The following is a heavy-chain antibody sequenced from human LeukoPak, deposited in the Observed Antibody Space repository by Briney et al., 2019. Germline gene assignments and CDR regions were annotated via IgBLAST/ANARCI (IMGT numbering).Heavy chain of an antibody. Sequence: GGSLRLSCAASGFTFSNYGMQWVRQAPGKGLEWVAFIRYDGSNRYYADSVSGRFTISRDNSKNTLFLQMDSLRPEDTALDYCAAGSTWYYFDYWGQGTLVTVSS. D-gene: IGHD6-13*01. V-gene: IGHV3-30*02. CDR1: GFTFSNYG. J-gene: IGHJ4*02. CDR2: IRYDGSNR. CDR3: AAGSTWYYFDY.